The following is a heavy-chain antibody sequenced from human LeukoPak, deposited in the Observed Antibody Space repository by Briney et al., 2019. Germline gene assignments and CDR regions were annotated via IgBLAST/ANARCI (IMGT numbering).Heavy chain of an antibody. Sequence: GRSLRLSCAASGFTFSHTGMHWVRQAPGKGLEWVAVIWYDGSEKYYADSVKGRFTISRDNSKNTVYLQMNSLRVDDTAVYYCAKDWGTSGDGNSFGFFDYWGQGALVTVSS. J-gene: IGHJ4*02. V-gene: IGHV3-33*06. D-gene: IGHD3-16*01. CDR2: IWYDGSEK. CDR3: AKDWGTSGDGNSFGFFDY. CDR1: GFTFSHTG.